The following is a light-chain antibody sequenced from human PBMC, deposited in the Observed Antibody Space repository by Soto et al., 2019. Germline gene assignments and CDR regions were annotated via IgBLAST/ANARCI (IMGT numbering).Light chain of an antibody. V-gene: IGKV1-33*01. J-gene: IGKJ4*01. CDR3: QQYDNLPLT. CDR2: DAS. Sequence: DIQMTQSPSSLSASVGDRVTITCQASQDISNYLNWYQQKPGKAPKLLIYDASNLETGVPSRFSGSGSGTDFTFTISSLQTEDIATYYCQQYDNLPLTFGGGTKEEIK. CDR1: QDISNY.